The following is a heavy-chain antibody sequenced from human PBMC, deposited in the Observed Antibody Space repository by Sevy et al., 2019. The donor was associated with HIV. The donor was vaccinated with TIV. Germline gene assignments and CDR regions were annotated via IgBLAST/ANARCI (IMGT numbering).Heavy chain of an antibody. CDR1: GYTLTSYG. D-gene: IGHD5-18*01. Sequence: ASVKVSCKASGYTLTSYGISWVRQAPGQGLEWMGWISPYNGNTNYAQKLQGRVTMTTDTPTTTAYMELRGLRDDDTAVYYCARHEKAGYTYGHSFDYWGQRTLVTVSS. V-gene: IGHV1-18*04. J-gene: IGHJ4*02. CDR3: ARHEKAGYTYGHSFDY. CDR2: ISPYNGNT.